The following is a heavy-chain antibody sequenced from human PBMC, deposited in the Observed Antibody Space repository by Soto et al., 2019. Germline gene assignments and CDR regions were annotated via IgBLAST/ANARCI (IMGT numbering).Heavy chain of an antibody. CDR1: GFTFSGYT. CDR2: IWFDGSNE. D-gene: IGHD6-19*01. V-gene: IGHV3-30*02. Sequence: AGGSLRLSCAASGFTFSGYTIHWVRQAPGKGLEWLALIWFDGSNEYYADSVKGRFTISRDNSKNTVFLQMNSLRGEDTAVYYCAKSLAVAAGWFDPWGQGALVTVSS. J-gene: IGHJ5*02. CDR3: AKSLAVAAGWFDP.